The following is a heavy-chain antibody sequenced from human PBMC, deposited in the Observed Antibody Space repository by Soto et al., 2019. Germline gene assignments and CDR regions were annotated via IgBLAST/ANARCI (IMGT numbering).Heavy chain of an antibody. CDR2: ISYDGSNK. CDR3: ARAGGSTSSDYYYGMDV. Sequence: PGGSLRLSCAASGFTFISYAMHWVRQAPGKGLEWVAVISYDGSNKYYADSVKGRFTISRDNSKNTLYLQMNSLRAEDTAVYYCARAGGSTSSDYYYGMDVWGQGTTVTVSS. J-gene: IGHJ6*02. V-gene: IGHV3-30-3*01. CDR1: GFTFISYA. D-gene: IGHD2-2*01.